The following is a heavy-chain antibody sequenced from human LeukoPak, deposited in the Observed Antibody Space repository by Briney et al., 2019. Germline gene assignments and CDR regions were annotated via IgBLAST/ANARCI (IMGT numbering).Heavy chain of an antibody. V-gene: IGHV3-9*03. CDR3: AKDKAPDYYYYYMDV. CDR1: GFTFDDYA. J-gene: IGHJ6*03. Sequence: GGSLRLSCAASGFTFDDYAMHWVRQAPGKGLEWVSGIIWNSGSIGYADSVKGRFTISRDNAKNSLYLQMNSLRAEDMALYYCAKDKAPDYYYYYMDVWGKGTTVTVSS. CDR2: IIWNSGSI.